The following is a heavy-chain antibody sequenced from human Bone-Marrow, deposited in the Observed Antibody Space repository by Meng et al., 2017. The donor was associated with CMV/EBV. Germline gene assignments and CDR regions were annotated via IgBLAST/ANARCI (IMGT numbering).Heavy chain of an antibody. CDR2: IYYSGST. CDR1: GGSVSSGSYY. D-gene: IGHD2-2*02. CDR3: ARVGYCSSTSCYTPYYYYYGMDV. J-gene: IGHJ6*02. V-gene: IGHV4-61*01. Sequence: SETLSLTCTVSGGSVSSGSYYWSWIRQPPGKGLEWIGYIYYSGSTNYNPSLKSRVTISVDTSKNPFSLKLSSVTAADTAVYYCARVGYCSSTSCYTPYYYYYGMDVWGQGTTVTVSS.